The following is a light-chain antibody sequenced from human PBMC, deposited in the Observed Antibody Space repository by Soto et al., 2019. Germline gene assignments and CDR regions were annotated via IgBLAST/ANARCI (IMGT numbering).Light chain of an antibody. CDR3: QQYNTWPPYT. V-gene: IGKV3-15*01. J-gene: IGKJ2*01. Sequence: DIVMTQSPGTLSVSPGEIATLSCRASQSVSSNLAWYQQKPGQAPRLLIYDASTRATGIPARFSGSGSGTDFTLSIRSLQSEDFAVYFCQQYNTWPPYTFSQGTKLEI. CDR2: DAS. CDR1: QSVSSN.